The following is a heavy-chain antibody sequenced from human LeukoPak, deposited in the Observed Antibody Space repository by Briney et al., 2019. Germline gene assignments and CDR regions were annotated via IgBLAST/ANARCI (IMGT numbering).Heavy chain of an antibody. Sequence: SETLSLTCTVSGGSISNSSYYWGWVRQPPGKGLEWIGNIFYSGSTYYSPSLKSRVSISLDTSKNQVSLNLSSVTAADTAVYYCARAPHFFDISGSRYYFDYWGQGTLVTVPS. CDR1: GGSISNSSYY. J-gene: IGHJ4*02. V-gene: IGHV4-39*07. CDR3: ARAPHFFDISGSRYYFDY. D-gene: IGHD3-22*01. CDR2: IFYSGST.